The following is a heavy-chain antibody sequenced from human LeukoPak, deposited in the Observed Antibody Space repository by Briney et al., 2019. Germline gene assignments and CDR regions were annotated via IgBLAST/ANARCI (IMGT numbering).Heavy chain of an antibody. Sequence: ASETLSLTCAVYGGSFSGYYWSWIRQPPGKGLEWIGEINHSGSTNYNPSLKSRVTISVDTSKNQFSLKLSSVTAADTAVYYCARGPVLRFLEWYAGDYYYYGMDVWGQGTTVTVSS. CDR2: INHSGST. J-gene: IGHJ6*02. CDR1: GGSFSGYY. V-gene: IGHV4-34*01. D-gene: IGHD3-3*01. CDR3: ARGPVLRFLEWYAGDYYYYGMDV.